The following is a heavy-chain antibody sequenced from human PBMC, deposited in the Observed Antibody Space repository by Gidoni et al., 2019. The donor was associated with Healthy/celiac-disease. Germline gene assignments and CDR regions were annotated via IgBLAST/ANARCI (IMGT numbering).Heavy chain of an antibody. V-gene: IGHV3-23*01. J-gene: IGHJ4*02. CDR2: ISGSGGST. CDR3: AKDEARIAAAGLFDY. D-gene: IGHD6-13*01. Sequence: APGKGLEWVSAISGSGGSTYYADSVKGRFTISRDNSKNTLYLQMNSLRAEDTAVYYCAKDEARIAAAGLFDYWGQGTLVTVSS.